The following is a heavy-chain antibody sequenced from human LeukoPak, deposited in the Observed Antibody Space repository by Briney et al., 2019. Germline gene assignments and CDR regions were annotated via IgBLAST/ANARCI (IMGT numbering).Heavy chain of an antibody. V-gene: IGHV1-18*01. CDR2: ISAYNGNT. CDR1: GYTFTSYG. D-gene: IGHD3-22*01. CDR3: ATNGEYYYDSSGYYPSALDY. Sequence: ASVKVSCKASGYTFTSYGISWVRQAPGQGLEWMGWISAYNGNTNYAQKLQGRVTMTTDTSTSTAYMELRSLRSDDTAVYYCATNGEYYYDSSGYYPSALDYWGQGTLVTVSS. J-gene: IGHJ4*02.